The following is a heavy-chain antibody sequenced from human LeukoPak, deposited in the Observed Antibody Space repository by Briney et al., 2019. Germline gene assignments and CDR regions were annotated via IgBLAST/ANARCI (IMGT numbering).Heavy chain of an antibody. D-gene: IGHD3-10*01. V-gene: IGHV1-18*01. CDR3: ARDLLSSGSYFRYFDY. CDR1: GYTFTSYG. CDR2: ISAYNGNT. J-gene: IGHJ4*02. Sequence: ASVKVSCKASGYTFTSYGISWVRQAPGQGLEWMGWISAYNGNTNYAQKLQGRVTMTTDTSTSTAYMELRSLGSDDTAMYYCARDLLSSGSYFRYFDYWGQGTLVTVSS.